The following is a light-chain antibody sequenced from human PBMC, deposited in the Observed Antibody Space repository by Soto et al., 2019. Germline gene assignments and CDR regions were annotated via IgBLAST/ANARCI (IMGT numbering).Light chain of an antibody. J-gene: IGLJ2*01. CDR2: ENT. Sequence: QSVLTQPPSVSGAPGQRVTISCTRSSSNIGADYDVHWYQQLPGTAPKLLIYENTKRPSGVPDRFSASKSGTSASLAITGLHAEDEVDYYCQSSNTGLSASVFGGGTKVTVL. V-gene: IGLV1-40*01. CDR1: SSNIGADYD. CDR3: QSSNTGLSASV.